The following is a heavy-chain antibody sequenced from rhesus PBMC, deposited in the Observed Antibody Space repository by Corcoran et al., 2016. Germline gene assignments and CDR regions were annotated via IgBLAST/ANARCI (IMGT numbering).Heavy chain of an antibody. J-gene: IGHJ4*01. V-gene: IGHV4S2*01. D-gene: IGHD3-3*01. Sequence: QVQLQESGPGLVKPSETLPLPCAVSGASISRNYWSWIRQAPGKGLEWIGRIYGSGGSTDYNPSLKRRVTISIDTSKNQFSLKLSSVTAADTAVYYCARARAGGYNFWSGYYWGQGVLVTVSS. CDR3: ARARAGGYNFWSGYY. CDR1: GASISRNY. CDR2: IYGSGGST.